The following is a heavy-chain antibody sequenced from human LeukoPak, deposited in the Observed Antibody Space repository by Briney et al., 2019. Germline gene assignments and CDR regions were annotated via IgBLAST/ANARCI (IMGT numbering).Heavy chain of an antibody. J-gene: IGHJ4*02. Sequence: PGGSLRLSCAASEFTFSSFGMHWVRQAPGRGLEWGAFIRPDGTNKYYADSVKGQFTISRDNSNNTLYLQMNSLRAEDTAVYYCAKDVSWFGNPERLDYWGQGSLVTVSS. D-gene: IGHD3-10*01. CDR2: IRPDGTNK. CDR3: AKDVSWFGNPERLDY. V-gene: IGHV3-30*02. CDR1: EFTFSSFG.